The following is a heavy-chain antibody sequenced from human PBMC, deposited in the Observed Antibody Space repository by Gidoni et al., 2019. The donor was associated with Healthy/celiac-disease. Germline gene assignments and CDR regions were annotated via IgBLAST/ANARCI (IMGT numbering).Heavy chain of an antibody. J-gene: IGHJ4*02. V-gene: IGHV3-23*01. CDR1: GFTFSSYA. D-gene: IGHD6-13*01. CDR2: ISGSGGST. Sequence: EVQLLESGGGLVQPGGSLRLSCAASGFTFSSYAMSWVRQAPGKGLEWVSAISGSGGSTYYADSVKVRFTISRDNSKNTLYLQMNSLRAEDTAVYYCASQAGQTWTSYEFDYWGQGTLVTVSS. CDR3: ASQAGQTWTSYEFDY.